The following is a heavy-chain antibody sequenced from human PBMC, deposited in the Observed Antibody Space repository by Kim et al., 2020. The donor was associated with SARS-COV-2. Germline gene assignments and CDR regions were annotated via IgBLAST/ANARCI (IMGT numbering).Heavy chain of an antibody. J-gene: IGHJ4*02. CDR3: ARVEVGATGDY. CDR2: ISGYNDNT. Sequence: ASVKVSCKAAGYTFTNYGISWVRQAPGQGLEWMGWISGYNDNTNSAQKLQGRVIMTKDTSSSTAYMELRSLRSDDTAVYYCARVEVGATGDYWGQGTLVTVSS. D-gene: IGHD1-26*01. CDR1: GYTFTNYG. V-gene: IGHV1-18*01.